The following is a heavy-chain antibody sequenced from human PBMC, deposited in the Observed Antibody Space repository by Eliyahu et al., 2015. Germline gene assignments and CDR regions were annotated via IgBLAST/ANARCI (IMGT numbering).Heavy chain of an antibody. Sequence: QVQLVESXXGVVQPGRXLXLSCAASGFTXSSYGMXWVRQAPGKGLEWVAVISYDGSNKYYADSVKGRFTISRDNSKNTLYLQMNSLRAEDTAVYYCAKDPSDFWSGYPDYWGQGTLVTVSS. J-gene: IGHJ4*02. CDR3: AKDPSDFWSGYPDY. D-gene: IGHD3-3*01. V-gene: IGHV3-30*18. CDR2: ISYDGSNK. CDR1: GFTXSSYG.